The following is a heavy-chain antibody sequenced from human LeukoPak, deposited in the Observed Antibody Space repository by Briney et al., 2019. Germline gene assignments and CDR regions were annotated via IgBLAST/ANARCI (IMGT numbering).Heavy chain of an antibody. D-gene: IGHD3-22*01. Sequence: GASVKVSCKASGYTFTGYYMHWVRQAPGQGLEWMGWINPNTGGTNYAQKFQGRVTMTSDTSITTAYMELSRLRSDDTAVYYCARDYDSSGPGYWGQGTLVTVSS. J-gene: IGHJ4*02. CDR3: ARDYDSSGPGY. CDR2: INPNTGGT. V-gene: IGHV1-2*02. CDR1: GYTFTGYY.